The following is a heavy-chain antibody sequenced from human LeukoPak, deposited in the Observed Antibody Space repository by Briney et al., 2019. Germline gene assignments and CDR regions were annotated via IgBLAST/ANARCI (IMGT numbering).Heavy chain of an antibody. V-gene: IGHV1-8*01. CDR2: MNPNSGNT. CDR3: AKDRGPITDY. D-gene: IGHD5-12*01. Sequence: ASVKVSCKASGYTFTSYDINWVRQATGQGLEWMGWMNPNSGNTGYAQKFQGRGTMTRNTSISTAYMELSRLRSDDTAVYYCAKDRGPITDYWGQGTLVTVSS. J-gene: IGHJ4*02. CDR1: GYTFTSYD.